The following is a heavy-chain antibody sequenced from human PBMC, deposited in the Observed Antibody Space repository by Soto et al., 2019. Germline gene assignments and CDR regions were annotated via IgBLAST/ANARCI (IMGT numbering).Heavy chain of an antibody. Sequence: GGSLRLSCAASGFTFSSYAMSWVRQAPGKGLEWVSAISGSGGSTYYTDSVKGRFTISRDNSKNTLYLQMNSLRAEDTAVYYCADDFDWLLLEGGLEFAYWGQGTLVTVSS. CDR3: ADDFDWLLLEGGLEFAY. CDR1: GFTFSSYA. V-gene: IGHV3-23*01. D-gene: IGHD3-9*01. CDR2: ISGSGGST. J-gene: IGHJ4*02.